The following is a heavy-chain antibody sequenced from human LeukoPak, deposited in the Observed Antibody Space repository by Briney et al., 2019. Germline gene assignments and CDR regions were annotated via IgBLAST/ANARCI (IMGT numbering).Heavy chain of an antibody. D-gene: IGHD2-2*01. Sequence: SVEVSCKASGGTFSSYAISWVRQAPGQGLEWMGGIIPIFGTANYAQKFQGRVTITADESTSTAYMELSSLRSEDTAVYYCARVNAYCSSTSCHDYWGQGTLVTVSS. CDR3: ARVNAYCSSTSCHDY. V-gene: IGHV1-69*13. J-gene: IGHJ4*02. CDR1: GGTFSSYA. CDR2: IIPIFGTA.